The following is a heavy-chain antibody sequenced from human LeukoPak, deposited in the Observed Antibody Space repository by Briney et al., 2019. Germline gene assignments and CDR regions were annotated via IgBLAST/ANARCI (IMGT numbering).Heavy chain of an antibody. CDR2: IYHSGST. V-gene: IGHV4-61*01. D-gene: IGHD6-19*01. Sequence: SETLSLTCTVSGVSVSSGNFYWTWIRQPPGKGLEWIGYIYHSGSTNYNPSLKSRVTMSVDTSKSQFSLRLSSVTAVDTAVYYCAGSGWYGVFDYWGPGTLVTVSS. CDR3: AGSGWYGVFDY. J-gene: IGHJ4*02. CDR1: GVSVSSGNFY.